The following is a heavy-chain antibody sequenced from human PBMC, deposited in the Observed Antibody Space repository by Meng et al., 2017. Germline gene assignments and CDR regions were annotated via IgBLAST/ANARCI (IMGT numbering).Heavy chain of an antibody. V-gene: IGHV3-30*18. CDR1: GFNFSSYG. Sequence: QVQLVESGGGVVQPGRSLRLSCTASGFNFSSYGMHWVRQARGKGTECVALLSYDASTKYHADSVKGRFTISRDNSKNTLYLEMNSLRAEDTAVYYCAKGYYDSGPWGQGTLVTVSS. D-gene: IGHD5-12*01. CDR3: AKGYYDSGP. CDR2: LSYDASTK. J-gene: IGHJ5*02.